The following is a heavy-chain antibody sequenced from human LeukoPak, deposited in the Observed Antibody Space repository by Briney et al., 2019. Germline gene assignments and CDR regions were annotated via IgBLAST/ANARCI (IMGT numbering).Heavy chain of an antibody. CDR2: ISSSSSYI. J-gene: IGHJ6*03. CDR1: GFTFSSYN. D-gene: IGHD3-10*01. V-gene: IGHV3-21*01. Sequence: PGGSLRLSCAASGFTFSSYNMNWVRQAPGKGLEWVSSISSSSSYIYSADSVKGRFTISRDNAKNSLYLQMNSLRAEDTAVYYCARTVNYYYYMDVWGKGTTVTVS. CDR3: ARTVNYYYYMDV.